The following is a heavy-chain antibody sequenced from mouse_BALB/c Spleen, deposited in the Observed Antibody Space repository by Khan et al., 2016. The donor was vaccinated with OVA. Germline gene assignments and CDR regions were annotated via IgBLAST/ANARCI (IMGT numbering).Heavy chain of an antibody. CDR1: GFSLTDYS. Sequence: QVQLQQPGPGLVQPSQSLSITCTVSGFSLTDYSVHWVRQSPGKGLEWLGVIWSAGSTDYNAAFISRLTISKDNSRSQVFFKMNSLQPNDTAIYYGARRGYDYGRGALFAYWGQGTLVTVSA. D-gene: IGHD2-4*01. J-gene: IGHJ3*01. CDR2: IWSAGST. V-gene: IGHV2-2*02. CDR3: ARRGYDYGRGALFAY.